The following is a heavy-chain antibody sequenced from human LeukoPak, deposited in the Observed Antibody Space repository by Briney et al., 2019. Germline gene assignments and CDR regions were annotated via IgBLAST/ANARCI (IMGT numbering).Heavy chain of an antibody. CDR1: GFTVSSNY. J-gene: IGHJ3*02. CDR2: IYSGGST. V-gene: IGHV3-53*01. D-gene: IGHD5-12*01. Sequence: PGGSLRLSCAASGFTVSSNYMSWVRQAPGKGLEWVSVIYSGGSTYYADSVKGRFTISRDNSKNTLYLQMNSLRAEDTAVYYCARKDGYSGYDAFDIWGQGTMVTVSS. CDR3: ARKDGYSGYDAFDI.